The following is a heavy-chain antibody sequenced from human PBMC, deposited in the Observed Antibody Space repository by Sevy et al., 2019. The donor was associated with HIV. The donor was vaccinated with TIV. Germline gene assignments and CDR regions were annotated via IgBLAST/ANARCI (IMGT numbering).Heavy chain of an antibody. D-gene: IGHD2-8*01. V-gene: IGHV3-23*01. J-gene: IGHJ4*02. CDR3: AREGCTQPHDY. CDR1: GFTFAKYS. Sequence: GGSLRLSCAASGFTFAKYSMSWVRQAPGKGLEWVSTFSFGCGRINYADSVKGRFTISRDDSKNTLFLQMSSLRAEDTATYFCAREGCTQPHDYWGQGTLVTVSS. CDR2: FSFGCGRI.